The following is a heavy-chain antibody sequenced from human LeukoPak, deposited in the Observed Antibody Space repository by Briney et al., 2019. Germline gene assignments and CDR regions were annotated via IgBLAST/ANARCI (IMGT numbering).Heavy chain of an antibody. J-gene: IGHJ3*02. D-gene: IGHD2-15*01. CDR2: ILYSGNT. CDR1: GGSISSSDYY. Sequence: KPSETLSLTCTVSGGSISSSDYYWGWIRQPPGKGLEWIASILYSGNTYYNPSLKSRVTISVDTSKNQFSLKLSSVTAADTAVYYCAREEDCSGGICYLGNAFDIWGQGTMVTVSS. CDR3: AREEDCSGGICYLGNAFDI. V-gene: IGHV4-39*07.